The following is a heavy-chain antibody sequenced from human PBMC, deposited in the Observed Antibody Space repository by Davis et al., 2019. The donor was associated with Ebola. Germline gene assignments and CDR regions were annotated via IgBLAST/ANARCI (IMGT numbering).Heavy chain of an antibody. CDR3: TRHWYNWNDDWYAFDI. V-gene: IGHV3-73*01. CDR1: GFTFSGSA. J-gene: IGHJ3*02. CDR2: IRSKANSYAT. D-gene: IGHD1-1*01. Sequence: PGGSLRLSCAASGFTFSGSAMHWVRQASGKGLEWVGRIRSKANSYATAYAASVKGRFTISRDDSKNTAYLQMNSLKTEDTAVYYCTRHWYNWNDDWYAFDIWGQGTMVTVSS.